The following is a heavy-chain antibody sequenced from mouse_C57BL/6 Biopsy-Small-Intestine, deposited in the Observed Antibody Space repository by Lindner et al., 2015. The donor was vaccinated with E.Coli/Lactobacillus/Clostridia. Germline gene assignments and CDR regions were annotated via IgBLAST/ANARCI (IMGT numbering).Heavy chain of an antibody. CDR2: IRSKSNNYAT. V-gene: IGHV10-1*01. Sequence: VQLQESGGGLVQPKGSLKLSCAASGFSFNTYAMNWVRQAPGKGLEWVARIRSKSNNYATYYADSVKDRCTISRDDSESMLYLQMNNLKTEDTAMYYCVRYDYDYYAMDYWGQGTSVTVSS. CDR3: VRYDYDYYAMDY. CDR1: GFSFNTYA. D-gene: IGHD2-4*01. J-gene: IGHJ4*01.